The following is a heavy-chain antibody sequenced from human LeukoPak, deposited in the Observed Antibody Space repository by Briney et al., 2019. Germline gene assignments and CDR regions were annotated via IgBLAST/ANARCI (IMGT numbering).Heavy chain of an antibody. CDR2: VQKGGSYE. Sequence: GGSLRLSCAASGFSVSNFGMHWVRQAPGKGLEWVAFVQKGGSYEKYGDSVKGRFTISRDDSKNTVYLQMNSLRVEDTAVYYYANIPNSFGPDYWGQGSLVTVSS. D-gene: IGHD3-16*01. CDR3: ANIPNSFGPDY. CDR1: GFSVSNFG. V-gene: IGHV3-30*02. J-gene: IGHJ4*02.